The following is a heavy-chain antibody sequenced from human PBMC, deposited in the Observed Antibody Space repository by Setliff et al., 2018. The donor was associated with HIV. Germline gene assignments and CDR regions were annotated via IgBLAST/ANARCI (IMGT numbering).Heavy chain of an antibody. D-gene: IGHD2-15*01. CDR3: ARDRHCSGGSCTSYYGMDV. Sequence: GGSLRLSCAASGFTFSSYWMSWVRQAPGKGLEWVANIKQDGSEKYYVDPVKGRFTISRDDAKNSLYLQMNSLWAEDTAVYYCARDRHCSGGSCTSYYGMDVWGQGTTVTVSS. J-gene: IGHJ6*02. CDR1: GFTFSSYW. V-gene: IGHV3-7*01. CDR2: IKQDGSEK.